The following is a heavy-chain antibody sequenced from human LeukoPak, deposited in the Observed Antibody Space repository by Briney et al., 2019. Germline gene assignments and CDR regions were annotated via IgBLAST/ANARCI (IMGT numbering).Heavy chain of an antibody. CDR2: IYYSGST. J-gene: IGHJ4*02. D-gene: IGHD6-19*01. Sequence: SETLSLTCTVSGGSISSSSYYWGWIRQPPGKGLEWIGSIYYSGSTYYNPSLKSRVTISVDTSKNQFSLKLSSVTAADTAVYYCARLSVAGTGVWGQGTLVTVSS. V-gene: IGHV4-39*01. CDR3: ARLSVAGTGV. CDR1: GGSISSSSYY.